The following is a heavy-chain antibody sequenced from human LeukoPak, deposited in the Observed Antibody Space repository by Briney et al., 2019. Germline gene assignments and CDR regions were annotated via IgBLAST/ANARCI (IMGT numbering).Heavy chain of an antibody. CDR2: INPSGGST. Sequence: GASVKVSCKASGYTFTSYYMHWVRQAPGQGLEWMGIINPSGGSTSYAQKFQGRVTMTRDTSTSTVYMELSSLRSEDTAVYYCAREGILTGYYTWGGAFDIWGQGTMVTVSS. CDR3: AREGILTGYYTWGGAFDI. V-gene: IGHV1-46*01. J-gene: IGHJ3*02. D-gene: IGHD3-9*01. CDR1: GYTFTSYY.